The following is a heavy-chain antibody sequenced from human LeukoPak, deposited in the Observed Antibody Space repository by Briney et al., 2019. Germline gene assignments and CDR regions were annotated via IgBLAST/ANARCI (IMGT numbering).Heavy chain of an antibody. CDR1: GFTFDDYA. CDR2: IRHDGSNK. Sequence: GGSLRLSCAASGFTFDDYAMHWVRQAPGKGLEWVAFIRHDGSNKYYADFVKGRFTISRDNSKNTLYLQVNSLRAEDTAVYYCAKARILTGYYTSATDYWGQGTLVTVSS. J-gene: IGHJ4*02. V-gene: IGHV3-30*02. D-gene: IGHD3-9*01. CDR3: AKARILTGYYTSATDY.